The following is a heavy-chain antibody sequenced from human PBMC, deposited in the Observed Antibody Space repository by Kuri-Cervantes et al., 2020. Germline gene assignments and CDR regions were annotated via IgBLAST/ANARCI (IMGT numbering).Heavy chain of an antibody. CDR1: GYTFTSYD. Sequence: ASVKVSCKASGYTFTSYDINWVRQATGQGLEWMGWMNPNSGDTGYAQKFQGRVTITRNTSISTAYMELSSLRSEDTAVHYCARVFYYYGSGSPDLDYWGQGTLVTVSS. V-gene: IGHV1-8*01. D-gene: IGHD3-10*01. CDR3: ARVFYYYGSGSPDLDY. CDR2: MNPNSGDT. J-gene: IGHJ4*02.